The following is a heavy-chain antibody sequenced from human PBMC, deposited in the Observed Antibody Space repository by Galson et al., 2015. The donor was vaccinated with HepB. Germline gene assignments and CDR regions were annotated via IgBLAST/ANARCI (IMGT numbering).Heavy chain of an antibody. J-gene: IGHJ4*02. CDR1: GFTFSGPA. V-gene: IGHV3-73*01. D-gene: IGHD3-16*01. Sequence: SLRLSCAASGFTFSGPAMHWVRQASGKGLEWVGRIRSKANSYATAYAASVKGRFTISRDDSRSTAYLQMHSLKTEDTAVYFCTSASGGLDSWGQGTLVTVSS. CDR3: TSASGGLDS. CDR2: IRSKANSYAT.